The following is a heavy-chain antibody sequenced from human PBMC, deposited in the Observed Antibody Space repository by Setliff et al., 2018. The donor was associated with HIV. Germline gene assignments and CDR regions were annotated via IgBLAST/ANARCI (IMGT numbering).Heavy chain of an antibody. D-gene: IGHD3-22*01. CDR1: GYTFTRHY. Sequence: GASVKVSCKASGYTFTRHYLHWVRLAPGQGLEWMGWISAYNGNTNYAQNLQDRVTMTTDTSTSTAYMELRSLRSDDTAMYSCARFPNPSQIVVVMPPDYWGQGTLVTVSS. CDR2: ISAYNGNT. V-gene: IGHV1-18*04. CDR3: ARFPNPSQIVVVMPPDY. J-gene: IGHJ4*02.